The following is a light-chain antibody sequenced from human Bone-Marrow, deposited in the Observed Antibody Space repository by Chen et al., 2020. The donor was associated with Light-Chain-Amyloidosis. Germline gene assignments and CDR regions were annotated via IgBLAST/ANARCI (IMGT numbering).Light chain of an antibody. CDR3: QEYNTYAWT. CDR1: QSIGTW. J-gene: IGKJ1*01. CDR2: KAS. V-gene: IGKV1-5*03. Sequence: DIQMTQSPSPLSASVRDRVTLTCRASQSIGTWLAWYQQIPGKAPKLLVYKASSLESGVPSRFSGSGSGTEFTLTSSSLQPEVFATYYCQEYNTYAWTFGQGTKVEI.